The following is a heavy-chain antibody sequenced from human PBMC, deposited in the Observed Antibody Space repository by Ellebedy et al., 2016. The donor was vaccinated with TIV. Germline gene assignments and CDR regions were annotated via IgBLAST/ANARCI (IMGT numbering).Heavy chain of an antibody. CDR3: ARDTPSNDYGDYEYNGMDV. J-gene: IGHJ6*02. V-gene: IGHV1-18*01. D-gene: IGHD4-17*01. CDR2: ISAYNGNT. Sequence: ASVKVSXKASSYTFTNYGISWLRQAPEQGFEWMGWISAYNGNTDYAQKFQGRIMMTTDTSRKTAYMELASLRSDDTAVYYCARDTPSNDYGDYEYNGMDVWGQGTTVTVSS. CDR1: SYTFTNYG.